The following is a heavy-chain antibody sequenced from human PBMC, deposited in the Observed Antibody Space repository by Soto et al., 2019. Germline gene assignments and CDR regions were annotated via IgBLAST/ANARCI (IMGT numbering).Heavy chain of an antibody. CDR3: AREMGYYGSGYYYYYGMDV. CDR1: GFTFSSYS. V-gene: IGHV3-21*01. D-gene: IGHD3-10*01. Sequence: PGGSLRLSCAASGFTFSSYSMNWVRQAPGKGLEWVSSISSSSSYIYYADSVKGRFTISRDDAKNSLYLQMNSLRAEDTAVYYCAREMGYYGSGYYYYYGMDVWGQGTTVTVSS. J-gene: IGHJ6*02. CDR2: ISSSSSYI.